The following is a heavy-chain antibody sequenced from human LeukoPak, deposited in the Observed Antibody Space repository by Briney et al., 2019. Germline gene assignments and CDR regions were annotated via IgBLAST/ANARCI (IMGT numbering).Heavy chain of an antibody. V-gene: IGHV3-23*01. D-gene: IGHD5-12*01. Sequence: GGSLRLSCAASGFTFSSSAMSWVRQAPGKGLEWVSGISASGGSTYYADSVRGRFTISRDNSKNTLYVQMNSLRDEDTAVYYWAKDRENRVATPVFDYGGKETLVPFPS. CDR1: GFTFSSSA. CDR2: ISASGGST. J-gene: IGHJ4*02. CDR3: AKDRENRVATPVFDY.